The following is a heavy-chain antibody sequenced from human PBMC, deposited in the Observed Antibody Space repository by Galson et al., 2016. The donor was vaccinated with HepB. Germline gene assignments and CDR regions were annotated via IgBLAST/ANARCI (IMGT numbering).Heavy chain of an antibody. V-gene: IGHV4-39*01. CDR3: ARAGLGTKASFDY. CDR2: VYRGKT. Sequence: ETLSLTCTVSDGSTSSRSFSWGWIRQPPGKGLESIGTVYRGKTYYNPSLGGRVTISVGMSTDLLSLKLTSLTAADTGVYYCARAGLGTKASFDYWGQGILVAVSS. CDR1: DGSTSSRSFS. J-gene: IGHJ4*02. D-gene: IGHD1-7*01.